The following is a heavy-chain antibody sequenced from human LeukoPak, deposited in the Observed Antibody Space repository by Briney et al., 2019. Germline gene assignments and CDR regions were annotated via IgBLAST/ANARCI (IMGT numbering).Heavy chain of an antibody. Sequence: GGSLRLSCAASGFTFSSYAMSWVRQAPGKGLEWVTVISDDARNEDYTDSVKGRFTISRDNSKNILYLQMNSLRVEDTAVYYCAKGVASSIWNAMDVWGQGTLVTVSS. D-gene: IGHD1-1*01. CDR1: GFTFSSYA. J-gene: IGHJ4*02. CDR2: ISDDARNE. CDR3: AKGVASSIWNAMDV. V-gene: IGHV3-30*18.